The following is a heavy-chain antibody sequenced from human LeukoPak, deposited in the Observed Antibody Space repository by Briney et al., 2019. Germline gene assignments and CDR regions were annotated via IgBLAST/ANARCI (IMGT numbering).Heavy chain of an antibody. D-gene: IGHD6-13*01. V-gene: IGHV4-59*12. CDR3: AGDPGYSSSWYLSWFDP. Sequence: PSETLSLTCTVSGGSISSYYWSWIRQPPGKGLEWIGYIYYSGSTNYNPSLKSRVTISVDTSKNQFSLKLSSVTAADTAVYYCAGDPGYSSSWYLSWFDPWGXXTLXTVSS. CDR2: IYYSGST. CDR1: GGSISSYY. J-gene: IGHJ5*02.